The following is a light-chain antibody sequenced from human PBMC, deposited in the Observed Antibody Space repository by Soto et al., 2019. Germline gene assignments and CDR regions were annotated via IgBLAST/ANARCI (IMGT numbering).Light chain of an antibody. V-gene: IGKV3-15*01. CDR1: QNIYSN. CDR2: GAS. CDR3: QQYGSSGT. Sequence: IVMTQSPATLSVSPGERASLSCRASQNIYSNVAWYQQRPGQAPSLLIYGASTRATGTPARFSGSGSGTEFTLTISSLQSEDFAVYYCQQYGSSGTFGQGTKVDI. J-gene: IGKJ1*01.